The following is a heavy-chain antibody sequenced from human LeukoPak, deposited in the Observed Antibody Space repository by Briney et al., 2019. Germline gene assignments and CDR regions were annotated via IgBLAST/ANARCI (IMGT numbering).Heavy chain of an antibody. V-gene: IGHV3-48*03. Sequence: GGSLRLSCASSGFTFSNYEMNWVRQAPGKGLEWVSYISSSGYTIRNADSVKGRFTISRDNAKNSLYLQMNSLRAEDTAFYYCVSVTTVVEDYYYMDVWGKGTTVTVSS. CDR2: ISSSGYTI. CDR3: VSVTTVVEDYYYMDV. D-gene: IGHD4-23*01. J-gene: IGHJ6*03. CDR1: GFTFSNYE.